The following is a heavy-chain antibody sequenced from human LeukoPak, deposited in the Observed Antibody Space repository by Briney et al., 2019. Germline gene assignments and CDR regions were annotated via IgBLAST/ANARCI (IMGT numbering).Heavy chain of an antibody. D-gene: IGHD5-24*01. J-gene: IGHJ4*02. CDR3: AREETVRDGYNYFDY. CDR2: INPSGGST. CDR1: GYTFTSYY. V-gene: IGHV1-46*01. Sequence: APVKVSCKASGYTFTSYYMHWVRQAPGQGLEWMGIINPSGGSTSYAQKFQGRVTMTRDMSTGTVYMELSSLRSEDTAVYYCAREETVRDGYNYFDYWGQGTLVTVSS.